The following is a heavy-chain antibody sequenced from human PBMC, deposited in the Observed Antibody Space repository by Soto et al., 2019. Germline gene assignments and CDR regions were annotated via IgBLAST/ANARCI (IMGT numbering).Heavy chain of an antibody. J-gene: IGHJ4*02. CDR1: GDSISSDKW. CDR3: ARGERQQQRDY. CDR2: IHHSGNS. D-gene: IGHD6-25*01. Sequence: QVQLQESGPGLVKPSGTLSLTCAVSGDSISSDKWWSGVRQPPGKGLEWIEEIHHSGNSNYNPSLKTSVIISVDQSKNPFSLNLSSVTDADTAVYYCARGERQQQRDYWGQGTLVTVSS. V-gene: IGHV4-4*02.